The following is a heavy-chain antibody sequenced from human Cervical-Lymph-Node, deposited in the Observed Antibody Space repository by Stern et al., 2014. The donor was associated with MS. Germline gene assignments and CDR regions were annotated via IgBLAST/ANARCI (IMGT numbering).Heavy chain of an antibody. CDR3: ELSSETSDRWYSLGSDL. D-gene: IGHD6-13*01. V-gene: IGHV1-69*01. J-gene: IGHJ5*02. Sequence: QVQLVQSGAEVTKPGSSGKVSCKASGGTFSKFASSWVRQAPGQGLEWMGWIFPCLRPPPYEKEHRGRVMITADVPTSTVSMELSSLRSDDTAVYYCELSSETSDRWYSLGSDLWGQGTLVTVSS. CDR1: GGTFSKFA. CDR2: IFPCLRPP.